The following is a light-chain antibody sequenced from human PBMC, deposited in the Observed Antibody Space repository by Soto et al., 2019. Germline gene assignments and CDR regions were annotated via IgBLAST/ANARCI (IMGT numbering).Light chain of an antibody. V-gene: IGKV1D-16*01. J-gene: IGKJ4*01. CDR2: AAS. CDR3: QQYNIYPLT. Sequence: DVPMTQSPSSLSASVGDRVTITCRASQDINSYLAWYQQKPGNAPKSLIYAASSLQTGVPSRFSGSESGTDFTLTISNLQPEDSATYYFQQYNIYPLTFGGGTKVEIK. CDR1: QDINSY.